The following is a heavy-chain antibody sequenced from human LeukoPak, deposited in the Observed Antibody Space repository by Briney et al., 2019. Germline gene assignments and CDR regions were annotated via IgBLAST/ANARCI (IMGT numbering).Heavy chain of an antibody. Sequence: SETLSLTCTVSGGSISSNNYFWGWIRQPPGKGLEWIGSIYDSGSTYYNPSLKSRVTISVDTSKNQFSLKLNSVTAADTAVYYCARQWGAAAGTFFFDYWGQGTLVTVSS. J-gene: IGHJ4*02. CDR3: ARQWGAAAGTFFFDY. CDR1: GGSISSNNYF. V-gene: IGHV4-39*01. D-gene: IGHD6-13*01. CDR2: IYDSGST.